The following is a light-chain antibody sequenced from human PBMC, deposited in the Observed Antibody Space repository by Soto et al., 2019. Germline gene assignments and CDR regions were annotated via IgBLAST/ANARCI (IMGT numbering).Light chain of an antibody. V-gene: IGKV4-1*01. CDR3: QQYYGTPPYT. CDR2: WSS. J-gene: IGKJ2*01. Sequence: DVVMTQSPDSLAVSLGERATINCKSSQSLLHSSNNKNYLAWYQQKPGQPPKLLIYWSSTRESGVPDRFSGSGCGTDFTLAINNLQAEDVAVYYCQQYYGTPPYTFGQGTKLAIK. CDR1: QSLLHSSNNKNY.